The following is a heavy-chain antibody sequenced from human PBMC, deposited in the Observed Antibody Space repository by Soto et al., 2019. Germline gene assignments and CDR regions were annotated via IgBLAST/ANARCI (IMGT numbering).Heavy chain of an antibody. CDR3: ARCGSSWYYYYYGMDV. J-gene: IGHJ6*02. CDR1: GFIFSSYW. Sequence: VQLVESGGGLVQPGGSLRLSCAASGFIFSSYWMSWVRQAPGKGLEWVANIKQDGSEKYYVDSVKGRFTISRDNAKNSLYLQMNSLRAEDTAVYYCARCGSSWYYYYYGMDVWGQGTTVTVSS. D-gene: IGHD6-13*01. CDR2: IKQDGSEK. V-gene: IGHV3-7*01.